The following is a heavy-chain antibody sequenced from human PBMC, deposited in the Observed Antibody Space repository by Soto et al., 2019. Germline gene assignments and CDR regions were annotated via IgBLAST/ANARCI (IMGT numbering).Heavy chain of an antibody. Sequence: SETLSLTCAVYGGSFSGYYWSWIRQPPGKGLEWIGEINHSGSTNYNPSLKSRVTISVDTSKNQFSLKLSSVTAADTAVYYCARGPVTMVRGVRYYYYYGMDVWGQGTTVTVS. J-gene: IGHJ6*02. CDR2: INHSGST. V-gene: IGHV4-34*01. CDR3: ARGPVTMVRGVRYYYYYGMDV. CDR1: GGSFSGYY. D-gene: IGHD3-10*01.